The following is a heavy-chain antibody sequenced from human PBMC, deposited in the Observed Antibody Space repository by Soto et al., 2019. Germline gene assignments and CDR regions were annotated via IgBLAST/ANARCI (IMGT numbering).Heavy chain of an antibody. D-gene: IGHD6-13*01. CDR3: ASRIAAAADYYYYYYMDV. V-gene: IGHV1-69*13. Sequence: ASVKVSCKASGGTFSSYAISWVRQAPGQGLEWMGGIIPIFGTAKYAQKFQGRVTITADESTSTAYMELSSLRSEDTAVYYCASRIAAAADYYYYYYMDVWGKGTTVTVSS. CDR1: GGTFSSYA. CDR2: IIPIFGTA. J-gene: IGHJ6*03.